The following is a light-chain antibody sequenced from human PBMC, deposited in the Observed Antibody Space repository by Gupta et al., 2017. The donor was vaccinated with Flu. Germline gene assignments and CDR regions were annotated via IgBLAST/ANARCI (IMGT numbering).Light chain of an antibody. CDR2: EIN. V-gene: IGLV2-14*01. CDR3: SSYTSTSALEV. J-gene: IGLJ2*01. CDR1: SSDVGGYNY. Sequence: QSALTQPASVSGSPGQLITIPCTGTSSDVGGYNYVSWYLQHPGKAPKLIIYEINNRPSGVSNRFSGSKSGNTAFLTISGLQAEDEADYYCSSYTSTSALEVFGGGTKLTVL.